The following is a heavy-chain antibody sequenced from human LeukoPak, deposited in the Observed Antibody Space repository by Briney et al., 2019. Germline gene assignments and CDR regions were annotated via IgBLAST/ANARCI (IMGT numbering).Heavy chain of an antibody. CDR3: AKGYGSGSYLADY. V-gene: IGHV3-23*01. J-gene: IGHJ4*02. CDR1: GFTFSSCA. Sequence: PGGSLRLSCAASGFTFSSCAMNWVRQAPGKGLEWVSAISGSGGSTYYADSVKGRFTISRDNSKNTLYLQMNSLRAEDTAVYYCAKGYGSGSYLADYWGQGTLVTVSS. D-gene: IGHD3-10*01. CDR2: ISGSGGST.